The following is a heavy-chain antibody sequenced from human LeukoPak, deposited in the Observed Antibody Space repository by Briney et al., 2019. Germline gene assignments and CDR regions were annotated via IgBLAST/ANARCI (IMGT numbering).Heavy chain of an antibody. CDR3: ARGDYHDTRGGYFDY. V-gene: IGHV4-59*11. CDR1: GGSISSHY. D-gene: IGHD3-22*01. CDR2: IYYSGST. J-gene: IGHJ4*02. Sequence: SETLSLTCTVSGGSISSHYWSWIRQPPGKGLEWIGYIYYSGSTNYNPSLKSRVTISVDTSKTQFSLKLSSETAADTAVYYCARGDYHDTRGGYFDYWGQGTLVTASS.